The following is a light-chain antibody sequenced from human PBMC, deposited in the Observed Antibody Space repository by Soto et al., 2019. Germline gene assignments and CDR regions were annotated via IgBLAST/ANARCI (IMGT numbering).Light chain of an antibody. J-gene: IGKJ1*01. Sequence: EVVLTQSPATLSLSPGERATLSCRASQTVRTFVDWYQQKPGQAPRLLIYDASNRATGIPARFSGSGSGTDFSLTISNLEPDDFSVYYCQQHSHWPPWTFGQGTRVEIQ. CDR1: QTVRTF. CDR2: DAS. V-gene: IGKV3-11*01. CDR3: QQHSHWPPWT.